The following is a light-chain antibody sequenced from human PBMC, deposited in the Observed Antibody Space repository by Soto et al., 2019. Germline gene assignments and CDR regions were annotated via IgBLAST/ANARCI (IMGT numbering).Light chain of an antibody. Sequence: DILMTQSPGSLAVSLGERATINCKSSQSVLYSSNNKNYLAWFQQRPGQPPKLLIYWASTRESGVPDRFSGSGSGTDFTLTISSLQAEDVAVYYCQQYYSTPYTFGQGTKVDI. CDR1: QSVLYSSNNKNY. V-gene: IGKV4-1*01. CDR2: WAS. J-gene: IGKJ2*01. CDR3: QQYYSTPYT.